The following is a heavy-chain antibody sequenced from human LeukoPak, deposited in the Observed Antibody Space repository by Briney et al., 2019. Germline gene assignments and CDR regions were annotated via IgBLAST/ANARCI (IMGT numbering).Heavy chain of an antibody. Sequence: GGSLRLSCAASGFTFSSYGMHWVRQAPGKGLEWVAFIRYDGSNKYYADSVKGRFTISRDNSKNTLYLQMNSLRAEDTAVYYCARAGSNIVVVPNWFDPWGQGTLVTVSS. CDR2: IRYDGSNK. J-gene: IGHJ5*02. V-gene: IGHV3-30*02. D-gene: IGHD2-2*01. CDR1: GFTFSSYG. CDR3: ARAGSNIVVVPNWFDP.